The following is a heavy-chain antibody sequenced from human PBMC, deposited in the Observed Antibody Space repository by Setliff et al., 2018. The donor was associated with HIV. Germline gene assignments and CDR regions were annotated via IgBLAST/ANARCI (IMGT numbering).Heavy chain of an antibody. D-gene: IGHD4-17*01. J-gene: IGHJ4*02. Sequence: SETLSLTCTVSGGSINSGGYYWVWIRQPALKGLEWIGRIYTSGLTNYNPSLKSRVTISVDTSKKQFSLKLSSVTASDTAVYYCARAAAGNTGPFDLWGQGSPVTVPQ. CDR2: IYTSGLT. CDR3: ARAAAGNTGPFDL. CDR1: GGSINSGGYY. V-gene: IGHV4-61*02.